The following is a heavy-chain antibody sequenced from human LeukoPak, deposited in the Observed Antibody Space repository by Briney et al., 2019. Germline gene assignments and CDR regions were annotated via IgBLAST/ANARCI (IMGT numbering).Heavy chain of an antibody. CDR1: GFTFSGSA. CDR3: TRVVGDYKDY. CDR2: IRGKANRYAT. J-gene: IGHJ4*02. D-gene: IGHD3-16*01. Sequence: PGGSLRLSCAASGFTFSGSAMHWVRQASGKGLEWVGRIRGKANRYATAYAESVKGRFTISRDDSKNTAYLQMNSLKTEDTALYYCTRVVGDYKDYWGQGTLVTVSS. V-gene: IGHV3-73*01.